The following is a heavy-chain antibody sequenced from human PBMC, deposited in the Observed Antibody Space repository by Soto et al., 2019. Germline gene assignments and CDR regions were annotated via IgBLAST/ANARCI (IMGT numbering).Heavy chain of an antibody. CDR1: GGSISSGDYY. D-gene: IGHD2-21*02. CDR2: IYYSGST. CDR3: ARHLPYCGGDCYSLDY. J-gene: IGHJ4*02. V-gene: IGHV4-61*08. Sequence: PSETLSLTCTVSGGSISSGDYYWSWIRQPPGKGLEWIGYIYYSGSTNYNPSLKSRVTISVDTSKNQFSLKLSSVTAADTAVYYCARHLPYCGGDCYSLDYWGQGTLVTVSS.